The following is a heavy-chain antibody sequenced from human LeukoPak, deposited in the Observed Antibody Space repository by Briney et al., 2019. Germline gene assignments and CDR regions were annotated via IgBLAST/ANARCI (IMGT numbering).Heavy chain of an antibody. CDR2: ISGSGGST. D-gene: IGHD4-23*01. CDR1: GFTFSSYA. Sequence: GGSLRFSYAASGFTFSSYAMSWVRQAPGKGLEWVSAISGSGGSTYYADSVKGRFTISRDNSKNTLYLQMNSLRAEDTAVYYCAKDLRLAVGDYWGQGTLVTVSS. J-gene: IGHJ4*02. CDR3: AKDLRLAVGDY. V-gene: IGHV3-23*01.